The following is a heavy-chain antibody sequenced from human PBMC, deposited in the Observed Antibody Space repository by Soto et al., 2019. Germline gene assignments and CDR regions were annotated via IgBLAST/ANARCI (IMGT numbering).Heavy chain of an antibody. CDR2: IYSDDNT. V-gene: IGHV3-53*01. Sequence: DVQLVKSGGGLIQPGGSLRLSCAASGITATNGHMSWVRQAPGKGLEWVSVIYSDDNTYYADSVKGRFTISRDTSKNTVYLHMNSLRAEDTAVYYCARDLNGDKYFDFWDQGSLVTVSS. J-gene: IGHJ4*02. D-gene: IGHD4-17*01. CDR1: GITATNGH. CDR3: ARDLNGDKYFDF.